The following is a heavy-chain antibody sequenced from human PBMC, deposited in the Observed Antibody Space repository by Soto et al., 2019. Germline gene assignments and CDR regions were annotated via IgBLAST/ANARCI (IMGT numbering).Heavy chain of an antibody. V-gene: IGHV3-23*01. CDR1: GFTFGSYA. D-gene: IGHD2-2*01. J-gene: IGHJ5*02. CDR2: ISGSGGST. CDR3: ANLIYLGYCSGTSYQPA. Sequence: GGSLRLSCAASGFTFGSYAMTWVRQAPGKGLEWVTAISGSGGSTYYADSVKGRFTISRDNSKNTLYLQMKSLRAEDTAVYYCANLIYLGYCSGTSYQPAWGQGTLVTVSS.